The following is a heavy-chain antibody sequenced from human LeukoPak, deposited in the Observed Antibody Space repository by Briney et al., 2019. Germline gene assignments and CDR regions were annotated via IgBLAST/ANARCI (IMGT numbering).Heavy chain of an antibody. CDR3: ARTSMRLRGYYYYGMDV. CDR2: IYHSGST. J-gene: IGHJ6*02. V-gene: IGHV4-59*12. Sequence: SETLSLTCTVSGGSISSYYWSWIRQPPGKGLEWIGYIYHSGSTYYNPSLKSRVTISVDRSKNQFSLKLSSVTAADTAVYYCARTSMRLRGYYYYGMDVWGQGTTVTVSS. CDR1: GGSISSYY. D-gene: IGHD2/OR15-2a*01.